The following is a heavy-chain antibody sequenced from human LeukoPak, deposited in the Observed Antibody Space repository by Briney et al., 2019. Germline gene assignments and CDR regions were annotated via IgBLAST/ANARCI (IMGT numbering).Heavy chain of an antibody. Sequence: ASVKVSCKASGYTFTGYYMHWVRQAPGQGLEWMGRINPNSGGTNYAQKFQGRVTMTRDTSISTAYMELRSLRSDDTAVYYCAREPQYCTNGVCYTYFDYWGQGTLVTVSS. CDR2: INPNSGGT. J-gene: IGHJ4*02. D-gene: IGHD2-8*01. V-gene: IGHV1-2*06. CDR3: AREPQYCTNGVCYTYFDY. CDR1: GYTFTGYY.